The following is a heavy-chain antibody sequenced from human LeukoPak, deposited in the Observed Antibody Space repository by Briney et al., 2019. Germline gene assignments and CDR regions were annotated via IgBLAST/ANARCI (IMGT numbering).Heavy chain of an antibody. V-gene: IGHV3-48*01. CDR2: ITSSSSTI. CDR1: GFTFSSYS. J-gene: IGHJ4*02. D-gene: IGHD1-26*01. CDR3: ARGSGSYQIFDY. Sequence: ETLSLSCAASGFTFSSYSMNWVRQAPGKGLEWVSYITSSSSTIYYADSVKGRFTISRDNAKNSLHLQMNSLRAEDTAVYYCARGSGSYQIFDYWGQGTLVTVSP.